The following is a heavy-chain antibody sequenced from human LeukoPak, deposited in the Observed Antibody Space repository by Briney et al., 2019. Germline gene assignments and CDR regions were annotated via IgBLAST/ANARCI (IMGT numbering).Heavy chain of an antibody. V-gene: IGHV4-34*01. CDR2: INHSGST. CDR1: GGSFSGYY. Sequence: SETLSLTCAVYGGSFSGYYWSWIRQPPGKGLEWIGEINHSGSTNYNPSLKSRVTISINTSKNQFSLKLSSVTAADTAVYYCAREDDSSGYYQFDYWGQGTLVTVSS. CDR3: AREDDSSGYYQFDY. D-gene: IGHD3-22*01. J-gene: IGHJ4*02.